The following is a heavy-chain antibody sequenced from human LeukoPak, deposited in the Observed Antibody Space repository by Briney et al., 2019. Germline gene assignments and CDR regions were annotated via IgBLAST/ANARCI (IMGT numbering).Heavy chain of an antibody. CDR3: ARGPRTMVRGVTLRAHAFDI. D-gene: IGHD3-10*01. CDR1: GFTFSSYA. CDR2: ISSSGSTI. Sequence: GGSLRLSCAASGFTFSSYAMSWVRQAPGKGLEWVSYISSSGSTIYYADSVKGRFTISRDNAKNSLYLQMNSLRAEDTAVYYCARGPRTMVRGVTLRAHAFDIWGQGTMVTVSS. V-gene: IGHV3-48*04. J-gene: IGHJ3*02.